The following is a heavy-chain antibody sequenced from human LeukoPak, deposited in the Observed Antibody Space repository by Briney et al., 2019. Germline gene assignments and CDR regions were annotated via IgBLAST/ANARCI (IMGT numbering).Heavy chain of an antibody. Sequence: PGGSLRLSCAASGFTFSSYGMHWVRQAPGKGLEWVAFIRYDGSNKYYADSVKGRFTISRDNSKNTLYLQMNSLRAEDTAVYYCAREGGMTTVTPDAFDIWGQGTMVTVSS. J-gene: IGHJ3*02. CDR1: GFTFSSYG. CDR3: AREGGMTTVTPDAFDI. D-gene: IGHD4-17*01. V-gene: IGHV3-30*02. CDR2: IRYDGSNK.